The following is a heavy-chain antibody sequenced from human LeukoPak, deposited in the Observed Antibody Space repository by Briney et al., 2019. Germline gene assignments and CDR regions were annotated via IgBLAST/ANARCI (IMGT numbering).Heavy chain of an antibody. Sequence: GGSLRLSCAASGFTFSTYPMHWVRQAPGKGLEWVAVISSDRSNEYYADSVKGRLTISRDNSKNTVYLQMNSLRAEDTAVYYCARGLGYCSSTSCQIDYWGQGTLVTVSS. V-gene: IGHV3-30*04. CDR3: ARGLGYCSSTSCQIDY. J-gene: IGHJ4*02. CDR2: ISSDRSNE. D-gene: IGHD2-2*01. CDR1: GFTFSTYP.